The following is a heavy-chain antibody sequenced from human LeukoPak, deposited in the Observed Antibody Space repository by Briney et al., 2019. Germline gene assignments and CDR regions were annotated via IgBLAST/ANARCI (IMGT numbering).Heavy chain of an antibody. Sequence: GGSLRLSCAASGFTFSNYWMSWVRQAPGKGLEWVARIKSKTDSGTTDYAAPGKGRFTIARDDTKNTLYLQMHSLKTEDAYVYYCPAHHGDSRSRWLLAYWGQGTLLTVSS. V-gene: IGHV3-15*01. CDR2: IKSKTDSGTT. CDR3: PAHHGDSRSRWLLAY. CDR1: GFTFSNYW. D-gene: IGHD6-13*01. J-gene: IGHJ4*02.